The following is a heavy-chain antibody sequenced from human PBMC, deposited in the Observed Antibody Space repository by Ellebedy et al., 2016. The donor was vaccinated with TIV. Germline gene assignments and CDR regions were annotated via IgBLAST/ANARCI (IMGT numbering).Heavy chain of an antibody. CDR3: ARARDNWNLN. Sequence: MPSETLSLTCSCNLYDGSFGGYYWSWVRQSPGKGLEWIGEVSHSGHNNYTPSLKSRVTISLVESKNQISLRLTSVTAADTAVYYCARARDNWNLNWGQGTLVTVSS. J-gene: IGHJ4*02. CDR2: VSHSGHN. V-gene: IGHV4-34*01. CDR1: DGSFGGYY. D-gene: IGHD1-1*01.